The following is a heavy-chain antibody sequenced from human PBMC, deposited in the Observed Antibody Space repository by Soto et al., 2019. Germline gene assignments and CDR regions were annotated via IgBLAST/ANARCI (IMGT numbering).Heavy chain of an antibody. D-gene: IGHD2-15*01. V-gene: IGHV4-31*03. Sequence: PSETLSLTCTVSGGSISSGGYYWSWIRQHPGKGLEWIGYIYYSGSTYYNPSLKSRVTISVDTSKNQFSLKLSSVTAADTAVYYCARTYCSGGSCYLPGGHMDVWGKGTTVTVSS. CDR1: GGSISSGGYY. CDR2: IYYSGST. J-gene: IGHJ6*03. CDR3: ARTYCSGGSCYLPGGHMDV.